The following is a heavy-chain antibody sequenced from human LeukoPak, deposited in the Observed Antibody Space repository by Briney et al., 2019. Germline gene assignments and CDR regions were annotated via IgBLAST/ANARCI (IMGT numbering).Heavy chain of an antibody. CDR1: GFIFGDHA. J-gene: IGHJ6*02. D-gene: IGHD5-18*01. V-gene: IGHV3-49*04. CDR2: IRSKAYRGTT. Sequence: GGSLRLSCTTFGFIFGDHAVSWVRQAPGKGLEWVGFIRSKAYRGTTEYAASVKGRFTISRDDSISIAYLQMNSLKTEDTAVYYCTRGPIQLWIDNGMDVWGQGTTVTVSS. CDR3: TRGPIQLWIDNGMDV.